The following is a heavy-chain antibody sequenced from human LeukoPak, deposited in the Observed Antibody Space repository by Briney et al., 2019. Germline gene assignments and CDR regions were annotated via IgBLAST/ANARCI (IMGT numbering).Heavy chain of an antibody. CDR1: GYTFTSYD. Sequence: GASVKVSCKASGYTFTSYDINWVRQATGQGLEWMGWMNPNSGNTGYAQKFQGRVTMTEDTSTDTAYMELSSLRSEDTAVYYCATAPKTRYCSSTSCPPSYWGQGTLVTVSS. CDR3: ATAPKTRYCSSTSCPPSY. CDR2: MNPNSGNT. J-gene: IGHJ4*02. V-gene: IGHV1-8*01. D-gene: IGHD2-2*01.